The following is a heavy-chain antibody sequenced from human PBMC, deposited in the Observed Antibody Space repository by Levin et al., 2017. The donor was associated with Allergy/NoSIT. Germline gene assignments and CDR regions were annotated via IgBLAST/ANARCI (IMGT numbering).Heavy chain of an antibody. D-gene: IGHD1-26*01. V-gene: IGHV3-23*01. J-gene: IGHJ4*02. CDR2: ISGSGGTT. CDR3: AKVGPRYSGSYLGCLDY. Sequence: GGSLRLSCAASGFTFSSFAMSWVRQAPGKGLEWVSAISGSGGTTYYADSVKGRLTISRDNSKNTLYLQMNSLRAEDTAVYYCAKVGPRYSGSYLGCLDYWGQGTLVSVSS. CDR1: GFTFSSFA.